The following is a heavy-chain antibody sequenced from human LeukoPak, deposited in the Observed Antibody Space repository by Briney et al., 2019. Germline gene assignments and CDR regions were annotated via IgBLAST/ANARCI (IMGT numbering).Heavy chain of an antibody. Sequence: PGGSLRLSCAASGFNFSSYGMHWVRQAPGKGLEWVSVISHDGSNKYYSDSIKGRFTISRDNSKNTLYLQMNSLRAEDTAVYYCAKDSRVVYSGYYHADSWGQGTLVTVSS. CDR2: ISHDGSNK. V-gene: IGHV3-30*18. J-gene: IGHJ4*02. CDR1: GFNFSSYG. D-gene: IGHD5-12*01. CDR3: AKDSRVVYSGYYHADS.